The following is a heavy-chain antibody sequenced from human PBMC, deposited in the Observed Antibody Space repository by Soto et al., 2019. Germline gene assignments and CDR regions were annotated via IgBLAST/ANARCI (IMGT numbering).Heavy chain of an antibody. D-gene: IGHD6-13*01. CDR2: IYWDDDK. J-gene: IGHJ5*02. V-gene: IGHV2-5*02. CDR1: GFSLSTSGVG. CDR3: AHRGGGYSSGWYGFHASMFDP. Sequence: QITLKESGPTLVKPTQTLTLTCTFSGFSLSTSGVGVGWIRQPPGKALEWLALIYWDDDKRYSPSLKSRLTIPKDTSKNQVVLTMTNRDPVDTATSSCAHRGGGYSSGWYGFHASMFDPRGQGTLVTVSS.